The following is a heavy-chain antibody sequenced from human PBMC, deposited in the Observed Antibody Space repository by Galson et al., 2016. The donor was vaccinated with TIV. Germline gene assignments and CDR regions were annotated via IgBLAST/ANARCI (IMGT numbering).Heavy chain of an antibody. CDR1: GGSISNGDYY. CDR2: IYYSGST. V-gene: IGHV4-30-4*01. Sequence: TLSLTCSVFGGSISNGDYYWSWIRQPPGKGLEWIGNIYYSGSTNLNPSLRSRLTMSVDRSRNLFSLNLYSVTAAGTAVYYCARDAGKYYHACDIWGQGTMVAVSS. J-gene: IGHJ3*02. CDR3: ARDAGKYYHACDI. D-gene: IGHD1-14*01.